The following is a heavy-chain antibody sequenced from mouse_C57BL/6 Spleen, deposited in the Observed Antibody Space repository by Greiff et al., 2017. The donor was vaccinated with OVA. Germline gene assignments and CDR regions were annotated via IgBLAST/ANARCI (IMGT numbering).Heavy chain of an antibody. CDR3: ARKDGLYAMDY. J-gene: IGHJ4*01. V-gene: IGHV1-69*01. CDR1: GYTFTSYW. Sequence: QVQLKQPGAELVMPGASVKLSCKASGYTFTSYWMHWVKQRPGQGLEWIGEIDPSDSYTNYNQKFKGKSTLTVDKSSSTAYMQLSSLTSEDSAVYYCARKDGLYAMDYWGQGTSVTVSS. CDR2: IDPSDSYT. D-gene: IGHD1-1*01.